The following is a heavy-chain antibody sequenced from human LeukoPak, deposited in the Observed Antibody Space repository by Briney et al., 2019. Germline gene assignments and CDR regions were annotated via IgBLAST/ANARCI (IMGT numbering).Heavy chain of an antibody. CDR3: ARGSMVRGVIQYYFDY. V-gene: IGHV3-30-3*01. J-gene: IGHJ4*02. CDR2: ISYDGSNK. CDR1: GFTFSSYA. Sequence: GRSLRLSCAASGFTFSSYAMHWVRQAPGKGLEWVAVISYDGSNKYYADSVKGRFTISRDNSKNTLYLQMNSLRAEDTAVYYCARGSMVRGVIQYYFDYWGQGTLVTVSS. D-gene: IGHD3-10*01.